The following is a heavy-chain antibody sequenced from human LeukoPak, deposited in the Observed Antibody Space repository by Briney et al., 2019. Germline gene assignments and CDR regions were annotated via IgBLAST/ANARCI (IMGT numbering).Heavy chain of an antibody. CDR3: ARVRNDYNPGAIDY. D-gene: IGHD5-24*01. CDR2: INHSGST. J-gene: IGHJ4*02. CDR1: GGSFSGYY. V-gene: IGHV4-34*01. Sequence: SETLSLTCAVYGGSFSGYYWSWIRQPPGKGLEWIGEINHSGSTNYNPSLKSRVTISVDTSKNQFSLKLSSVTAADTAVYYCARVRNDYNPGAIDYWGQGTLVTVSS.